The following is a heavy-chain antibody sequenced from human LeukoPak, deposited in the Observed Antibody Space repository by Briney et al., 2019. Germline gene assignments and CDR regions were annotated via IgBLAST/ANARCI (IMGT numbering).Heavy chain of an antibody. V-gene: IGHV6-1*01. CDR2: TYYRSKWYN. CDR1: GDSVSSNSAA. CDR3: ARDQPGSGWYLGYYYYYMDV. J-gene: IGHJ6*03. Sequence: SQTLSLTCAISGDSVSSNSAAWNWLRQSPSRGLEWLGRTYYRSKWYNDYAVSVKSRITINPDTSKNQFSLQLNSVTPEDTAVYYCARDQPGSGWYLGYYYYYMDVWGKGTTVTISS. D-gene: IGHD6-19*01.